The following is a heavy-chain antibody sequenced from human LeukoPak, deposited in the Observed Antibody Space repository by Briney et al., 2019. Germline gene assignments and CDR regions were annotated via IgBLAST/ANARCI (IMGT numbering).Heavy chain of an antibody. D-gene: IGHD4-11*01. CDR1: GFTFSSYA. CDR2: ISYDGSNK. V-gene: IGHV3-30-3*01. CDR3: AREWGYGNKYSRLGSACDL. J-gene: IGHJ2*01. Sequence: PGGSLRLSCAASGFTFSSYAMHWVRQAPGKGLEWVAVISYDGSNKYYADSVKGRFTISRDNSKNTLYLQMNSLRAEDTAVYYCAREWGYGNKYSRLGSACDLWGRGTLVTVSS.